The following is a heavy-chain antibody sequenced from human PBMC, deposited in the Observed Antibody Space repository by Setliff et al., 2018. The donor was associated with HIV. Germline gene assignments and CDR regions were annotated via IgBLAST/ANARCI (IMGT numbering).Heavy chain of an antibody. J-gene: IGHJ5*02. CDR1: GFTFSSYA. CDR2: ISGSGGTT. V-gene: IGHV3-23*01. Sequence: GESLTISCAASGFTFSSYAMSWVRQAPGKGLEWVSVISGSGGTTYYADSVKGRFTISRDNSKNTVFLQMNSLRGEDTAVYYCAALKGYSYGRGCFDPWGQGTLVTVS. CDR3: AALKGYSYGRGCFDP. D-gene: IGHD5-18*01.